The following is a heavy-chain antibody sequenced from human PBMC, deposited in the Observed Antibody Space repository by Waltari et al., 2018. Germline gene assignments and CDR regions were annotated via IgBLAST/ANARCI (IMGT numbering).Heavy chain of an antibody. CDR1: GGPISCYY. CDR2: IYNSGTT. V-gene: IGHV4-4*09. J-gene: IGHJ4*02. D-gene: IGHD6-13*01. CDR3: GRVGCSSSQHLEY. Sequence: QVQLQVSGLGLVKPSETLSLTCTVSGGPISCYYWSWIRQTPGKGLEWIGYIYNSGTTNYNPSLKSRVTISVDTSENQFSLMLSNVTAADTAAYYCGRVGCSSSQHLEYWGQGTLVTVSS.